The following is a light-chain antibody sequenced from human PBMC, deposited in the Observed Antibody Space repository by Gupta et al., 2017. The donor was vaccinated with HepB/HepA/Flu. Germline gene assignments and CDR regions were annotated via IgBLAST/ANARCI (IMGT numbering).Light chain of an antibody. CDR1: QSVSSK. CDR2: DAS. CDR3: HQCINWPWT. V-gene: IGKV3-11*01. J-gene: IGKJ1*01. Sequence: EIVLTQSPATLPLSPGESATLSCRASQSVSSKLFWYQQKFGQAPRLLIYDASNRATGIPTRFSGSGSGTDFTVTISSLEPEDFAVYYCHQCINWPWTFGQGTKVEI.